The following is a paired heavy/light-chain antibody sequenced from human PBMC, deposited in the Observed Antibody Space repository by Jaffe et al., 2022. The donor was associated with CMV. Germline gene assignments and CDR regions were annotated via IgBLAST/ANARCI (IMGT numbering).Heavy chain of an antibody. J-gene: IGHJ4*02. CDR1: GGSLDTYY. Sequence: QVQLQESGPGLVQPSETLSLTCTVSGGSLDTYYWSWIRQSPGKELEWIGYIYYSGSTKYNPSLESRISISVDTSKNQFSLKLSSVTAADTAMYYCARVGALWEYCSGGLCYPSYYFDYWGQGTLVTVSS. CDR2: IYYSGST. CDR3: ARVGALWEYCSGGLCYPSYYFDY. D-gene: IGHD2-15*01. V-gene: IGHV4-59*01.
Light chain of an antibody. CDR2: GNS. CDR1: RSNIGNNY. Sequence: QSGLTQPPSVSAAPGQKVTISCSGSRSNIGNNYVSWYQLFPGAAPKLLIQGNSKRPSGIPDRFSGSKSATSATLGISGLQTGDEADYYCGTWDTSLSTWVFGGGTRLTVL. CDR3: GTWDTSLSTWV. J-gene: IGLJ2*01. V-gene: IGLV1-51*02.